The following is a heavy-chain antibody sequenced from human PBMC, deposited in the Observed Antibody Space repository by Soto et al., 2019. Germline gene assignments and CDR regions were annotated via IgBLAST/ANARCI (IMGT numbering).Heavy chain of an antibody. Sequence: QVQLVQSGAEVKKPGASVKVSCKASGYTFTSYGISWVRQAPEQGLEWMGWISAYNGNTNYAQKLQGRVTMTTDTSTSTAYMELRSLRSDDTAVYYCARDGRGLPQEIYYGMDVWGQGTTVTVSS. D-gene: IGHD3-16*01. V-gene: IGHV1-18*01. CDR2: ISAYNGNT. CDR1: GYTFTSYG. CDR3: ARDGRGLPQEIYYGMDV. J-gene: IGHJ6*02.